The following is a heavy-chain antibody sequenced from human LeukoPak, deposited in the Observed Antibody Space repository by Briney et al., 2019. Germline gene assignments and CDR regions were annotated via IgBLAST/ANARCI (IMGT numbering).Heavy chain of an antibody. CDR2: ISSSSSYI. J-gene: IGHJ4*02. D-gene: IGHD5-18*01. V-gene: IGHV3-21*01. CDR3: ARVNTPMGSNPYYFDY. Sequence: GGSLRLSCAASGFTFSSYSMNWVRQAPGKGLEWVSSISSSSSYIYYADSLKGRFTISRDNTKNSLYLQMNSLRAEDTAVYYCARVNTPMGSNPYYFDYWGQGTLVTVSS. CDR1: GFTFSSYS.